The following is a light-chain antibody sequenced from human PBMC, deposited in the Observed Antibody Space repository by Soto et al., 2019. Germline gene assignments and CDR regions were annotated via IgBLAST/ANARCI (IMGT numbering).Light chain of an antibody. J-gene: IGLJ1*01. Sequence: QSALTQPASVSGSPGQSITISCTGTSSDIGFYNYVSWYQQHPGKAPRLMIYEVINRPSGVSNRFSGSKFGNTASLTISGPQTEDEGDYYCSSYISDSTRVFGTGTKGTVL. CDR3: SSYISDSTRV. CDR1: SSDIGFYNY. CDR2: EVI. V-gene: IGLV2-14*01.